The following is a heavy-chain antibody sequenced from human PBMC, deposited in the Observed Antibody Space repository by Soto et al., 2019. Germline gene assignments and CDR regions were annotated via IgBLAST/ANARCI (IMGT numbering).Heavy chain of an antibody. J-gene: IGHJ4*02. V-gene: IGHV1-3*01. D-gene: IGHD3-10*01. CDR2: INAGNGNT. CDR1: GYTFTSYA. CDR3: ARDFSWFGELIASDY. Sequence: QVQLVQSGAEVKKPGASVKVSCKASGYTFTSYAMHWVRQAPGQRLEWMGWINAGNGNTKYSQKFQGRVTITRDTSASTAYMELSSLSSEVTAVYYCARDFSWFGELIASDYWGQGTLVTVSS.